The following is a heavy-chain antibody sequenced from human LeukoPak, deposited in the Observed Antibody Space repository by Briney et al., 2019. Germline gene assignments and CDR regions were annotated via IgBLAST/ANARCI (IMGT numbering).Heavy chain of an antibody. CDR3: ARMMYGDSDLGAFDI. V-gene: IGHV4-39*07. CDR1: GGSISSSSYY. J-gene: IGHJ3*02. Sequence: SETLSLTCTVSGGSISSSSYYWGWIRQPPGKGLEWIGSIYYSGSTYYNPSLKSRVTISVDTSKNQFSLKLSSVTAADTAVYYCARMMYGDSDLGAFDIWGQGTMVTVSS. D-gene: IGHD4-17*01. CDR2: IYYSGST.